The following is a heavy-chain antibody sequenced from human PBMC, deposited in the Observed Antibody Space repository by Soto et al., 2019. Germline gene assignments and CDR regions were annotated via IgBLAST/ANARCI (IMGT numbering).Heavy chain of an antibody. J-gene: IGHJ6*02. D-gene: IGHD4-17*01. CDR2: IWYDGSNK. CDR1: GFTFSSYG. CDR3: ARDFNYGDYYYGMDV. Sequence: PVGSLRLSCAASGFTFSSYGMHWVRQAPGKGLEWVAVIWYDGSNKYYADSVKGRFTISRDNSKNTLYLQMNSLRAEDTAVYYCARDFNYGDYYYGMDVWGQGTTVTVSS. V-gene: IGHV3-33*01.